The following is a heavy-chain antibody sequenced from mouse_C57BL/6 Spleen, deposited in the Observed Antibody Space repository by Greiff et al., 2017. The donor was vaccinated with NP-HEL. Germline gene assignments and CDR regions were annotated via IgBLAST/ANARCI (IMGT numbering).Heavy chain of an antibody. D-gene: IGHD1-1*01. V-gene: IGHV1-5*01. CDR3: TRRITTVDVYYFDY. Sequence: EVQLQESGTVLARPGASVKMSCKTSGYTFTSYWMHWVKQRPGQGLEWIGAIYPGNSDTSYNQKFKGKAKLTAVTSASTAYMELSSLTNEDSAVYYCTRRITTVDVYYFDYWGQGTTLTVSS. J-gene: IGHJ2*01. CDR2: IYPGNSDT. CDR1: GYTFTSYW.